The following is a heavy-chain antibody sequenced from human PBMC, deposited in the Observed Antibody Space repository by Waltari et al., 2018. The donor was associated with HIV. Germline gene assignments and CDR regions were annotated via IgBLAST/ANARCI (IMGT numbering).Heavy chain of an antibody. CDR1: GFTVSSNY. V-gene: IGHV3-53*01. Sequence: EVQLVESGGGLIQPGGSLRLSCAASGFTVSSNYMSWVRQAPGKGLEWVSVIYSGGSTYYADPVKGRFTISRDNSKNTLYLQMNSLRAEDTAVYYCARGRLPYSSSWYYFDYWGQGTLVTVSS. CDR2: IYSGGST. J-gene: IGHJ4*02. CDR3: ARGRLPYSSSWYYFDY. D-gene: IGHD6-13*01.